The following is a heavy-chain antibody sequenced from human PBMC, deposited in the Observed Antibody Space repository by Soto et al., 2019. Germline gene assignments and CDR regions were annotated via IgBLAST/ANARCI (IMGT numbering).Heavy chain of an antibody. Sequence: QVQLVESGGGVVQPGRSLRLSCAASGFTFSSYGMHWVRQAPGKGLEWVAVIWYDGSNKYYAESVKGRFTISRDNSKNTLYLQMNSLRAEDTAVYYCARDRNWVQSYYYYGMDVWGQGTTVTVSS. CDR3: ARDRNWVQSYYYYGMDV. J-gene: IGHJ6*01. CDR2: IWYDGSNK. CDR1: GFTFSSYG. V-gene: IGHV3-33*01. D-gene: IGHD7-27*01.